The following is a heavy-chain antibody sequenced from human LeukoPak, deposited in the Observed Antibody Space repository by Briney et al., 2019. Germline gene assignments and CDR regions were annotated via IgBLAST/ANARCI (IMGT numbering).Heavy chain of an antibody. CDR2: INHSGST. V-gene: IGHV4-34*01. CDR1: GGSFSGYY. D-gene: IGHD5-18*01. J-gene: IGHJ4*02. Sequence: PSETLSLTCAVYGGSFSGYYWSWIRQPPGKGLEWIGEINHSGSTNYNPSLKSRVTISVDTSKNQFSLKLSSVTAADTAVYYCARGSQHRGYSYSFDYWGQGTLVTVSS. CDR3: ARGSQHRGYSYSFDY.